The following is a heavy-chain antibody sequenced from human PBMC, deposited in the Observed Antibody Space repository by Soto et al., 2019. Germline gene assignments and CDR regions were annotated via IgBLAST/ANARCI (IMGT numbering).Heavy chain of an antibody. J-gene: IGHJ5*02. CDR2: INAGNGNT. CDR1: GYSVSSYA. V-gene: IGHV1-3*01. Sequence: ASVKVSCKASGYSVSSYAMHWVRQAPGQRLEWMGWINAGNGNTKYSQKLEGGVTIAWDTSASTAYMELSRLRAEDTAVYYCARVGEGGCNYGFFGPWGQGTLVTVSS. D-gene: IGHD5-12*01. CDR3: ARVGEGGCNYGFFGP.